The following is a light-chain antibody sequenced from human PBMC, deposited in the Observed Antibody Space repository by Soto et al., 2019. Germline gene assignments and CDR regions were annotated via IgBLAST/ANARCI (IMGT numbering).Light chain of an antibody. J-gene: IGLJ2*01. CDR2: EVN. CDR3: QSYDSSLSGRV. Sequence: QSALTQPPSASGSPGQSVAISCTGTSSDVGGYNYVSWYQQHPGKAPKLMIYEVNKRPSGVPDRFSGSKSGTSASLAITGLQAEDEADYYCQSYDSSLSGRVFGGGTKLTVL. V-gene: IGLV2-8*01. CDR1: SSDVGGYNY.